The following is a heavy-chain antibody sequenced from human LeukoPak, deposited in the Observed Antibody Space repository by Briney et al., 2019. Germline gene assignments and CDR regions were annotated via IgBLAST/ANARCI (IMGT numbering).Heavy chain of an antibody. V-gene: IGHV4-31*03. J-gene: IGHJ5*02. Sequence: SQTLSLTCTVSGASIISGGYYWSWIRQHPGKGLEWIGYIYYTGSTYYNPSLKNRLTISIDTSKSQFSLKLTSVTAADTAVYYCARDLYYYDSSGYPIYDPWGQGTLVTVSS. CDR2: IYYTGST. CDR1: GASIISGGYY. CDR3: ARDLYYYDSSGYPIYDP. D-gene: IGHD3-22*01.